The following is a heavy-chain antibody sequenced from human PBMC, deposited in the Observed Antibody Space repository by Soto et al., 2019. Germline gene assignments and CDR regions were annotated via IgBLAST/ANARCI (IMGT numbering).Heavy chain of an antibody. J-gene: IGHJ4*02. CDR1: GDSVSGYY. V-gene: IGHV4-4*07. D-gene: IGHD2-2*01. Sequence: PSETLSLTCTVSGDSVSGYYWYWIRQPAGKGLEWIGRMYTSGITNYSPSLKSRVTMSVDTSKNQFSLKLTSVTAADTAVYYCARDDKGVSAAMLYWGQGXLVTVYS. CDR2: MYTSGIT. CDR3: ARDDKGVSAAMLY.